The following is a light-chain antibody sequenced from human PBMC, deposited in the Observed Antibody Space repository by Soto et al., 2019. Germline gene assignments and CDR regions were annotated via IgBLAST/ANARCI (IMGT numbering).Light chain of an antibody. Sequence: DIQMTQSPSTLSASVGDRVTLTCRASQSLNSELAWYQQKPGQAPNLLIYQASSLKGGVPSRFTGTGSGTEFTLTISSLQPGDSATYYCQQYNDYPLTFGGGTKVEIK. J-gene: IGKJ4*01. CDR1: QSLNSE. CDR3: QQYNDYPLT. V-gene: IGKV1-5*03. CDR2: QAS.